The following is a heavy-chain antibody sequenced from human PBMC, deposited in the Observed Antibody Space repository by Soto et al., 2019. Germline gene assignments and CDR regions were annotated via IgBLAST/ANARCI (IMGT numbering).Heavy chain of an antibody. CDR1: GGSISSGGYY. CDR2: IYYSGST. V-gene: IGHV4-31*03. J-gene: IGHJ5*02. Sequence: QVQLQESGPGLAKPSQTLSLTCTVSGGSISSGGYYWSWIRQHPGKGLEWIGYIYYSGSTYYNPSLKSRVTISVDTSKNQFSLKLSSVTAADTAVYYCARSGFTIFGVVVTRFDPWGQGTLVTVSS. D-gene: IGHD3-3*01. CDR3: ARSGFTIFGVVVTRFDP.